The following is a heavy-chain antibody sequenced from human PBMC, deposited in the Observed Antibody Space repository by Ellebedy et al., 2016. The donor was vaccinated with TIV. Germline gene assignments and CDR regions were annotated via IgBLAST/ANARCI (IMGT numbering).Heavy chain of an antibody. D-gene: IGHD2-2*01. CDR3: AKKKYGEVPLPFDY. CDR2: ISGSSSTT. Sequence: GESLKISCAASGFTVTTNYMNWVRQAPGKGLEWVSAISGSSSTTWYADSVKGRFTISRDNSKNTLYLQMNSLRAEDTAVYYCAKKKYGEVPLPFDYWGQGTLVTVSS. CDR1: GFTVTTNY. J-gene: IGHJ4*02. V-gene: IGHV3-23*01.